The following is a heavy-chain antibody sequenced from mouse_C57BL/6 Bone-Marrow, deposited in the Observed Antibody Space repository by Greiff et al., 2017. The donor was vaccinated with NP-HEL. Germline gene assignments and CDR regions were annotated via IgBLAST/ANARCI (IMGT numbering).Heavy chain of an antibody. V-gene: IGHV1-82*01. D-gene: IGHD2-2*01. CDR2: IYPGDGDT. Sequence: VQRVESGPELVKPGASVKISCKASGYAFSSSWMNWVKQRPGKGLEWIGRIYPGDGDTNYNGKFKGKATLTADKSSSTAYMQLSSLTSEDSAVYFCARELVRFAYWGQGTLVTVSA. CDR1: GYAFSSSW. CDR3: ARELVRFAY. J-gene: IGHJ3*01.